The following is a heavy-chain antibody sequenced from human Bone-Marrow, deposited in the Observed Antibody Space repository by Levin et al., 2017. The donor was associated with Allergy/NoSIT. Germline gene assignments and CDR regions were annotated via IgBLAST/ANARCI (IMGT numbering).Heavy chain of an antibody. CDR1: GFTLSVFW. D-gene: IGHD6-25*01. Sequence: QAGGSLRLSCAASGFTLSVFWVHWARRSPGKGLVWVSRINGDGSSITYADSVKGRFTISRDNAKNTVDLQMDSLRAEDTAVYVCTRDWRHYGMDVWGQGTTVIVSS. CDR3: TRDWRHYGMDV. CDR2: INGDGSSI. V-gene: IGHV3-74*01. J-gene: IGHJ6*02.